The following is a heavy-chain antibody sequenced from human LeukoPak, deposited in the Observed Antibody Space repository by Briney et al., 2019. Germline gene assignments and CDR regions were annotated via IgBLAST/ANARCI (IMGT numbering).Heavy chain of an antibody. CDR1: GFTFSSYW. V-gene: IGHV3-7*01. Sequence: GGSVRLSCAASGFTFSSYWMSWVRQAPGKGLEWVANIKQDGSEKYYVDSVKGRFTIARDNAKNSLYLQMNSLRAEDTAVYYCAREEGAIVLMVYASYYFDYWGQGTLVTVSS. J-gene: IGHJ4*02. CDR2: IKQDGSEK. D-gene: IGHD2-8*01. CDR3: AREEGAIVLMVYASYYFDY.